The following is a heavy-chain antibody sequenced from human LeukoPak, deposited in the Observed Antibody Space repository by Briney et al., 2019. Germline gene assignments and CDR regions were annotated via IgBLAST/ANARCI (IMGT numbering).Heavy chain of an antibody. J-gene: IGHJ4*02. CDR1: GGTFSSYA. D-gene: IGHD3-10*01. CDR2: IIPIFGTA. V-gene: IGHV1-69*13. Sequence: ASVKVSCKASGGTFSSYAISWVRQAPGQGLEWMGGIIPIFGTANYAQKFQGRVTITADESTSTAYMELSSLRSEDTAVYYCARDPPYGSGSYYEGPFDYWGQGTLVTVSS. CDR3: ARDPPYGSGSYYEGPFDY.